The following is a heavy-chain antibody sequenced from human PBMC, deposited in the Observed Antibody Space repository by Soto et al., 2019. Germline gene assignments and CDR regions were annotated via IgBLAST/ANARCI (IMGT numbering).Heavy chain of an antibody. CDR3: TRAESPDTAYFSDY. CDR2: IGASGTTT. J-gene: IGHJ4*02. Sequence: GGSLRLSCAASGFSFGSHAMSWVRQAPGKGVEWVSAIGASGTTTYYADSVKGRFTISRDNSNDIASLQMNRLYTEDSAVYYCTRAESPDTAYFSDYWGQGTLVTVSS. CDR1: GFSFGSHA. V-gene: IGHV3-23*01. D-gene: IGHD3-3*01.